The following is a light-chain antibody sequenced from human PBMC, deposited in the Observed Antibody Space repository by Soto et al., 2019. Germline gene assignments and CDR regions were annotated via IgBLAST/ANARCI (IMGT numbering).Light chain of an antibody. J-gene: IGKJ1*01. V-gene: IGKV1-27*01. CDR3: QNYRYAPAT. CDR1: HDIMKS. CDR2: AAS. Sequence: DVRMTQSPSSLTAFFGDRVTISCLASHDIMKSLAWYQQRPGGIPNVLIYAASTLRPGVPSRFSGSGSGTNFTLTISGLRPEDVATYYCQNYRYAPATFGQGTKVE.